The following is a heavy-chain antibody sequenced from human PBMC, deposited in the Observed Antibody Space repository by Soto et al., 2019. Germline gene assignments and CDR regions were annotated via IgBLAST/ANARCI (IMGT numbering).Heavy chain of an antibody. CDR1: GGSISSYY. CDR2: IYYSGST. D-gene: IGHD1-1*01. CDR3: ARGEYNNNCWFLDY. V-gene: IGHV4-59*08. Sequence: PSETLSLTCTVSGGSISSYYWSWIRQPPGKGLEWIGYIYYSGSTNYNPSLKSRVTISVDTSKNQFSLKLNSVTAADTAVYYCARGEYNNNCWFLDYWGQGTPVTVSS. J-gene: IGHJ4*02.